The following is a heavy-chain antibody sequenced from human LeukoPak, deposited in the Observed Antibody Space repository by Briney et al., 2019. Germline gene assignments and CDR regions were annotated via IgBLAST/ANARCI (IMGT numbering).Heavy chain of an antibody. D-gene: IGHD2-2*01. J-gene: IGHJ4*02. CDR3: ARSLGAQLPPIH. CDR1: GGSFSGYY. CDR2: INHSGST. V-gene: IGHV4-34*01. Sequence: SETLSLTCAVYGGSFSGYYWSWIRQPPGKGLEWIGEINHSGSTNHNPSLESRVTISVDTSKNQFSLKLTSVTAADTAVYYCARSLGAQLPPIHWGQGTLSPSPQ.